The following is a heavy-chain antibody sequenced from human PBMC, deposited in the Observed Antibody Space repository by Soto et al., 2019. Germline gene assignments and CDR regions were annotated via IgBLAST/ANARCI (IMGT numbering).Heavy chain of an antibody. CDR2: ISSSSSYI. V-gene: IGHV3-21*01. D-gene: IGHD3-10*01. Sequence: GGSLRLSCAASGFTFSSYSMNWVRQAPGKGLEWVSSISSSSSYIYYADSVKGRFTISRDNAKNSLYLQMNSLRAEDTAVYYCARGSHGGEMVRRKYYFDYWGQGTLVTVSS. CDR1: GFTFSSYS. J-gene: IGHJ4*02. CDR3: ARGSHGGEMVRRKYYFDY.